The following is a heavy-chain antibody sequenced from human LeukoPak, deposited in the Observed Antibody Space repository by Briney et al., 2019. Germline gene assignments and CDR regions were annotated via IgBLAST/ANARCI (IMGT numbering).Heavy chain of an antibody. CDR3: VRDDYGETFDY. D-gene: IGHD4-17*01. V-gene: IGHV3-23*01. Sequence: PGGSLRLSCAASGFTFSTYGMSWVRQAPGKGLEWVSGISGSGGTTYDADSVKGRFTISRDNSKNTLFLQMNSLRAEDTAVYYCVRDDYGETFDYWGQGTLVTVSS. J-gene: IGHJ4*02. CDR2: ISGSGGTT. CDR1: GFTFSTYG.